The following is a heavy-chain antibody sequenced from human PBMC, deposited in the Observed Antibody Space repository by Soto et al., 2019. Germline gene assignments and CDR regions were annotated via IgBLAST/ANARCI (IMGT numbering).Heavy chain of an antibody. Sequence: SETLSLTCTVSGGSIRSGGYYWSWVRQNPRRGLEWIGNIYHSGNTYYNPSLKSRLTISVDTSKNQFSLNLSSVTAADTAVYYCARDRLMATAGTARHYFGLDVWGQGTTVTSP. CDR1: GGSIRSGGYY. CDR3: ARDRLMATAGTARHYFGLDV. D-gene: IGHD5-18*01. V-gene: IGHV4-31*03. J-gene: IGHJ6*02. CDR2: IYHSGNT.